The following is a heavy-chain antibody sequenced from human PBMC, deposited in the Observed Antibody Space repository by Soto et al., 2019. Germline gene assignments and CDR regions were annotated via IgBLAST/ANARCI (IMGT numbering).Heavy chain of an antibody. V-gene: IGHV3-7*01. D-gene: IGHD1-1*01. CDR3: ARGKDGRRAGTYYFDMDV. J-gene: IGHJ6*03. CDR2: IRQDGTEK. Sequence: PGGSLRLSCAASGFSFRDYWMTWVRQAPGKGLDWVANIRQDGTEKYYLDSLKGRFIISRDNAKNSVHLLMNSLRAEDTAVYYCARGKDGRRAGTYYFDMDVWGKGTTVTVSS. CDR1: GFSFRDYW.